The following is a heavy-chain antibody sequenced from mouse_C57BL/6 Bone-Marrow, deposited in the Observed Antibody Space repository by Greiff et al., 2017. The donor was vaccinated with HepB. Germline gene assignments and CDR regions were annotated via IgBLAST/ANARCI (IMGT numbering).Heavy chain of an antibody. Sequence: EVMLVESGGGLVQPGGSLSLSCAASGFTFTDYYMSWVRQPPGKALEWLGFIRNKANGYTTEYSASVKGRFTISRDNSQSILYLQMNALRAKDSATYYCARYFRSGYDYAMDYWGQGTSVTVSS. J-gene: IGHJ4*01. CDR3: ARYFRSGYDYAMDY. CDR2: IRNKANGYTT. CDR1: GFTFTDYY. D-gene: IGHD2-3*01. V-gene: IGHV7-3*01.